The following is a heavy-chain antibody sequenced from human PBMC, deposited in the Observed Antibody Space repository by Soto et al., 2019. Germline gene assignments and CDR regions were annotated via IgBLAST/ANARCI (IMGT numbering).Heavy chain of an antibody. D-gene: IGHD3-10*01. CDR1: GFTFSSYG. CDR3: AKDRYYGSGSYYTWFDP. Sequence: PGGSLRLSCAASGFTFSSYGMHWVRQAPGKGLEWVAVISYDGSNKYYADSVKGRFTISRDNSKNTLYLQMNSLRAEDTAVYYCAKDRYYGSGSYYTWFDPWGQGTLVTVSS. J-gene: IGHJ5*02. CDR2: ISYDGSNK. V-gene: IGHV3-30*18.